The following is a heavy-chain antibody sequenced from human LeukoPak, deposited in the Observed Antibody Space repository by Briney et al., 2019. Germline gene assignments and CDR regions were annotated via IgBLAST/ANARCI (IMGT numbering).Heavy chain of an antibody. CDR2: INHSGST. J-gene: IGHJ6*02. D-gene: IGHD6-13*01. Sequence: SETLSLTCAVYGGSFSGYYWSWIRQPPGKGLEWIGEINHSGSTNYNPSLKSRVTISVDTSKNQFSLKLSSVTAADTAVYYCATLGSSPTYFYVGMDVWGQGTAVTVSS. CDR3: ATLGSSPTYFYVGMDV. CDR1: GGSFSGYY. V-gene: IGHV4-34*01.